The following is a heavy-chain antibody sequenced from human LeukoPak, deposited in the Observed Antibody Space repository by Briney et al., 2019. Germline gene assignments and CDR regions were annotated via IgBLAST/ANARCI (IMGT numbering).Heavy chain of an antibody. V-gene: IGHV3-11*01. CDR3: ASGSSRYGGNYGY. CDR1: KFTFGDYG. CDR2: ISSSGNTI. Sequence: GGSLRLSCIASKFTFGDYGMNWVRQAPGKGLEWVSFISSSGNTIYYTDSVKGRFTISRDNAKNSLYLQMNSLRAEDTAVYYCASGSSRYGGNYGYWGQGTLVTVSS. D-gene: IGHD4-23*01. J-gene: IGHJ4*02.